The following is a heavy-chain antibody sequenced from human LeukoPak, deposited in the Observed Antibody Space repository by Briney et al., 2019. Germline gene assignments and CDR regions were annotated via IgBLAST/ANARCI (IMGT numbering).Heavy chain of an antibody. CDR2: INSDGSSP. J-gene: IGHJ4*02. V-gene: IGHV3-74*01. CDR3: ARGWNYPLDY. CDR1: GFTFSNW. Sequence: GGSLRLTCATSGFTFSNWMHWVRQAPGKGLVWISRINSDGSSPNYADSVKGRFTISRDNAKNTLYLQMNGLRAEDTAVYYCARGWNYPLDYRGQGTPVTVSS. D-gene: IGHD1-7*01.